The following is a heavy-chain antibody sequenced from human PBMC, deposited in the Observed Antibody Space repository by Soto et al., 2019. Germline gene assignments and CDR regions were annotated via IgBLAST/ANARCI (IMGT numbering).Heavy chain of an antibody. CDR1: GFTFSSYG. CDR3: AKIAVAGTRGY. CDR2: ISYDGSNK. D-gene: IGHD6-13*01. Sequence: QVQLVESGGGVVQPGRSLRLSCAASGFTFSSYGMHWVRQAPGKGLEWVAVISYDGSNKYYADSVKGRFTISRDNSKNTRYMQRNSLRAEDTAVYYLAKIAVAGTRGYWGRGTLVTVSP. J-gene: IGHJ4*02. V-gene: IGHV3-30*18.